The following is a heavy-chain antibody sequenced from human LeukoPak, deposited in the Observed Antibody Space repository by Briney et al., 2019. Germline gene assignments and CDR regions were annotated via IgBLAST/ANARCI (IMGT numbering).Heavy chain of an antibody. CDR2: INHSGST. V-gene: IGHV4-34*01. CDR3: ARGPHRSYYYGSGSYQY. CDR1: GGSFSGYY. J-gene: IGHJ4*02. Sequence: SETLSLTCAVYGGSFSGYYWSWIRQPPGKGLEWIGEINHSGSTNYNPSFKSRVTISVDTSKNQFSLKLSSVTAADTAVYYCARGPHRSYYYGSGSYQYWGQGTLVTVSS. D-gene: IGHD3-10*01.